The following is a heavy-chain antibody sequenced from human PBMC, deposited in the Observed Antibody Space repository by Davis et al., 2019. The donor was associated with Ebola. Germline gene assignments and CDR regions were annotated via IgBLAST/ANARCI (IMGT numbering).Heavy chain of an antibody. CDR1: GFTFSNAW. V-gene: IGHV3-7*03. J-gene: IGHJ3*02. D-gene: IGHD3-9*01. CDR3: ARDTPYYDILTEAFDI. CDR2: IKQDGSEK. Sequence: GESLKISCAASGFTFSNAWMSWVRQAPGKGLEWVANIKQDGSEKYYVDSVKGRFTISRDNAKNSLYLQMNSLRAEDTAVYYCARDTPYYDILTEAFDIWGQGTMVTVSS.